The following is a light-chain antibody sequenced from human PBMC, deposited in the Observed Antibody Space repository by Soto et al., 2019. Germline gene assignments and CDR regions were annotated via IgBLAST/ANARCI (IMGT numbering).Light chain of an antibody. CDR3: QSYDNRLRAV. CDR1: GSNIGAGYN. CDR2: GNS. V-gene: IGLV1-40*01. J-gene: IGLJ1*01. Sequence: QPVLTQPSSVSGDPGQPVTISCTGSGSNIGAGYNVHWYQQLPGTAPKLLIHGNSNRPSGVPDRFSASKSGTSASLAITGLQVEDEGNYYCQSYDNRLRAVFGSGTKVTVL.